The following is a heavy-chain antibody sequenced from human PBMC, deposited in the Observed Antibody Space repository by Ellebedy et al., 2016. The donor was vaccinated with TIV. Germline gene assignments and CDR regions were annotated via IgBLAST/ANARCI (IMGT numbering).Heavy chain of an antibody. Sequence: GGSLRLSCAASGFTFSSYWMYWVRQAPGKGLEWVSRMKGDGSSVTYADSVKGRFTISSDNAKNTLYLQMNSLRAEDTAVYYCAKDRNNDGGAPYNGLDIWGQGTTVTVSS. V-gene: IGHV3-74*01. J-gene: IGHJ6*02. D-gene: IGHD1/OR15-1a*01. CDR3: AKDRNNDGGAPYNGLDI. CDR2: MKGDGSSV. CDR1: GFTFSSYW.